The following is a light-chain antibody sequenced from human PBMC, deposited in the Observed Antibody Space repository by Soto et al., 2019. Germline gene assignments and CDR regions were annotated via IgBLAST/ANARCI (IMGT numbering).Light chain of an antibody. CDR1: QSVSSN. Sequence: EIVMTQSPATLSVSPGERATLSCRASQSVSSNLAWYQQKRGQAPRLLIYGASTRATGIPARFSGSGSGTEFPLTISSLQSEDFAVYYCQQYNNWAPWTFGQGTKVEIK. CDR3: QQYNNWAPWT. V-gene: IGKV3-15*01. J-gene: IGKJ1*01. CDR2: GAS.